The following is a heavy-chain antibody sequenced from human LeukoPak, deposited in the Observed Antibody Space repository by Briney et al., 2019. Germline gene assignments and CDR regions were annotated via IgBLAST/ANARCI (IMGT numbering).Heavy chain of an antibody. Sequence: PSETLSLTCTVSGDSISRSTYYWAWIRQPPGKGLEWIGSVYYGRSPYFNPSLESRATISVDTSKNHFSLRMSSVTAADTAVYYCARSSGTGTFSYWGQGTLVTVSS. D-gene: IGHD6-25*01. CDR2: VYYGRSP. CDR3: ARSSGTGTFSY. J-gene: IGHJ4*02. V-gene: IGHV4-39*02. CDR1: GDSISRSTYY.